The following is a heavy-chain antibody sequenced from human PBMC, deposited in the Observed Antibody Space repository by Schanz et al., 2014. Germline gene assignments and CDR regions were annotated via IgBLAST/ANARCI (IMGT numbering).Heavy chain of an antibody. Sequence: EAQLVESGGGLVQPGGSLRLSCAASAFIFRSYSMHWVRQAPGKGREWVSAISGSGETTYYADSVKGRFTISRDNSKNALYLQMNSLRAEDTAVYYCARRITGTHHNPYYHGMDVWGQGTTVTVSS. CDR1: AFIFRSYS. J-gene: IGHJ6*02. CDR2: ISGSGETT. V-gene: IGHV3-23*04. D-gene: IGHD1-20*01. CDR3: ARRITGTHHNPYYHGMDV.